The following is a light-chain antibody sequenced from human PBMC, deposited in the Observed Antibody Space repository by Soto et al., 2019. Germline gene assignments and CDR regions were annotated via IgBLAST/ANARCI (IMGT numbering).Light chain of an antibody. J-gene: IGKJ1*01. Sequence: VSYRSPGTLSLSQGERATLSCRASQSVSSSYLAWYQQKPGQAPRLLIYGASSRATGIPDRFSGSGSGTDFTLTISRLEPEDFAVYYCQQYGSSPETFGQGTKV. CDR1: QSVSSSY. CDR3: QQYGSSPET. V-gene: IGKV3-20*01. CDR2: GAS.